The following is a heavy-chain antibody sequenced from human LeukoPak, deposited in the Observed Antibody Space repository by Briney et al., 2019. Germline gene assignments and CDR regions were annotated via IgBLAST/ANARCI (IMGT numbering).Heavy chain of an antibody. D-gene: IGHD3-22*01. CDR3: AKDIRGGDYYDSSGYYSTGGLDY. CDR2: ISWNSGSI. Sequence: GGSLRLSCAVSGFTFDDYAMHWVRQAPGKGLEWVSGISWNSGSIGYADSVKGRFTISRDNAKNSLYLQMNSLRAEDTALYYCAKDIRGGDYYDSSGYYSTGGLDYWGQGTLVTVSS. CDR1: GFTFDDYA. V-gene: IGHV3-9*01. J-gene: IGHJ4*02.